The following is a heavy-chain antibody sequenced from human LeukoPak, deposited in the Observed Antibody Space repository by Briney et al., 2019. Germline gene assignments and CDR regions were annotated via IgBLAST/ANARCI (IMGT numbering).Heavy chain of an antibody. J-gene: IGHJ4*02. CDR2: IYTSGST. CDR1: GGSISSYY. CDR3: ARALRYYDYVWGSYRYGDFDY. Sequence: PSEPLSLTCTVYGGSISSYYWSWIRQPAGKGLEWIGRIYTSGSTNYNPSLKSRVTMSVDTSKNQFSLKLSSVTAADTAVYYCARALRYYDYVWGSYRYGDFDYWGQGTLVTVSS. D-gene: IGHD3-16*02. V-gene: IGHV4-4*07.